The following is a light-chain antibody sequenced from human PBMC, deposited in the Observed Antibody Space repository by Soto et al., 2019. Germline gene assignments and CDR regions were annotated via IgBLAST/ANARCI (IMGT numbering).Light chain of an antibody. CDR2: GAS. Sequence: EIVLTQSPGTLSLSPGERPTLSCRASQSVSSSYLAWYQQKPGQAPRLLIYGASSRATGIPDRFSGSGSGTDFTLTISRLEPEDFAVYYCQQYGSLSWTFGQGTKVDIK. CDR1: QSVSSSY. J-gene: IGKJ1*01. CDR3: QQYGSLSWT. V-gene: IGKV3-20*01.